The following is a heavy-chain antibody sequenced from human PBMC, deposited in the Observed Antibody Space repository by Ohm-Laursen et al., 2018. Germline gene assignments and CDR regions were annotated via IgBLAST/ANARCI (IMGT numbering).Heavy chain of an antibody. CDR2: IKQDGSEK. V-gene: IGHV3-7*03. CDR3: AREYGMDV. CDR1: GFTFTSFW. Sequence: SLRLSCTASGFTFTSFWMSWVRQAPGKGLEWVANIKQDGSEKYYVDSVKGRFTISRDNARNSLYLQMNSLRADDTAVYYCAREYGMDVWGQGTTVTVSS. J-gene: IGHJ6*02.